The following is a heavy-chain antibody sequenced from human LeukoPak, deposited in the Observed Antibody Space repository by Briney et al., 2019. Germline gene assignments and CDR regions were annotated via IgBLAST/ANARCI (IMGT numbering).Heavy chain of an antibody. D-gene: IGHD2-15*01. CDR2: IRYDGSNK. J-gene: IGHJ4*02. Sequence: GGSLRLSCAASGFTFSSYAMSWVRQAPGKGLEWVAFIRYDGSNKYYADSVKGRFTMSRDNSKNTVYLQMNSLRVDDTAVYYCARRDIVVVVSASDYWGQGTLVTVSS. CDR3: ARRDIVVVVSASDY. V-gene: IGHV3-33*08. CDR1: GFTFSSYA.